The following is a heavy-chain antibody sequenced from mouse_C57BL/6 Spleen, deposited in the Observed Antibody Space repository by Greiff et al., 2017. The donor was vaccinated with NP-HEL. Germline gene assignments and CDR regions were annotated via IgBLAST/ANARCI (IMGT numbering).Heavy chain of an antibody. V-gene: IGHV5-4*01. J-gene: IGHJ3*01. CDR1: GFTFSSYA. CDR2: ISDGGSYT. CDR3: ARERGCPFAY. Sequence: EVMLVESGGGLVKPGGSLKLSCAASGFTFSSYAMSWVRQTPEKRLEWVATISDGGSYTYYPDNVKGRFTISRDNAKNNLYLQMSHLKSEDTAMYYCARERGCPFAYWGEGSLGTVSA. D-gene: IGHD6-1*01.